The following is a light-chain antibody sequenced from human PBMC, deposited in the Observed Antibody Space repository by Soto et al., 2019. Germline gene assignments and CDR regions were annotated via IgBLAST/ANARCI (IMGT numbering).Light chain of an antibody. J-gene: IGLJ2*01. CDR1: SRDVGAYNY. Sequence: QSALTQPRSVSGSPGQSVTISCTGTSRDVGAYNYVSWYQQHPGKAPKLIIYDNNKRPSGIPDRFSGSKSGTSATLGITGLQTGDEADYYCGTWDSSLSAGVFGGGTKLTVL. CDR2: DNN. CDR3: GTWDSSLSAGV. V-gene: IGLV1-51*01.